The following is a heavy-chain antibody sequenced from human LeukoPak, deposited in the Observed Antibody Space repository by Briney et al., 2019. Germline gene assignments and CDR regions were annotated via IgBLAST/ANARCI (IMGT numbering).Heavy chain of an antibody. J-gene: IGHJ2*01. CDR3: AKSRGYSGYDPWYFDL. D-gene: IGHD5-12*01. Sequence: GGSLRLSCAASGFTFSSYAMSWVRQAPGKGLEWVSAISGSGGSTYYADSVKGRFTISRDNSKNTLYLQMNSLRAEDTAVYYCAKSRGYSGYDPWYFDLWGRGTLVTVSS. CDR1: GFTFSSYA. V-gene: IGHV3-23*01. CDR2: ISGSGGST.